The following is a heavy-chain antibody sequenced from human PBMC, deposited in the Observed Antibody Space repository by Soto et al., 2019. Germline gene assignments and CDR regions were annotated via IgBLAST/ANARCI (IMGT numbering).Heavy chain of an antibody. Sequence: QVQLVESGGGVVQPGRSLRLSCAASGFTFTSYGLHWVRQAPGKGLEWVAFIPYDGSFRYYADSVKGRFTISRDNSKNTLYLQMNSLRAEDTAVYYCAKTSLADSFFYYGMDVWGQGTTVTVSS. V-gene: IGHV3-30*18. CDR3: AKTSLADSFFYYGMDV. D-gene: IGHD5-18*01. CDR2: IPYDGSFR. J-gene: IGHJ6*02. CDR1: GFTFTSYG.